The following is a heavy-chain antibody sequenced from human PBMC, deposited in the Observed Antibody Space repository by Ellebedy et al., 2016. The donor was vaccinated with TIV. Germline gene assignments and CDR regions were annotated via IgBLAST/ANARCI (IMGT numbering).Heavy chain of an antibody. D-gene: IGHD1-1*01. Sequence: GGSLRLSCAASGFIFSDYYMSWIRQAPGKGLEWVSFITSGGTIYYADSVKGRFTISRDNAKNSLYLHVNNLRAEDTAVYYCARLDWSDVDLRHFYFDYWGQGTQVTVSS. CDR3: ARLDWSDVDLRHFYFDY. J-gene: IGHJ4*02. V-gene: IGHV3-11*01. CDR1: GFIFSDYY. CDR2: ITSGGTI.